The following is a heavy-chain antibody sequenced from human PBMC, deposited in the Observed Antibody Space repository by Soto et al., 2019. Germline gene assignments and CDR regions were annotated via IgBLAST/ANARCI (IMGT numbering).Heavy chain of an antibody. CDR2: ISYRGIT. CDR1: GGSFSSGAYH. Sequence: TLSLTCTVSGGSFSSGAYHWSWVRQHPGQGLEWIASISYRGITYSNPSLKSRLSMSVDTSKNQFSLNLTSVTAADTAVYHCARMSATGTRWFDPWGQGTLVTVSS. D-gene: IGHD6-13*01. V-gene: IGHV4-31*03. CDR3: ARMSATGTRWFDP. J-gene: IGHJ5*02.